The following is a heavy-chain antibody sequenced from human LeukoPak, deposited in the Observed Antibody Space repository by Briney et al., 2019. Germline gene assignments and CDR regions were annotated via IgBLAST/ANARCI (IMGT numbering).Heavy chain of an antibody. Sequence: GSLRLSCAVSGFTFSSYEMNWVRQAPGKGLEWVSYISSSGSNIYYADSVKGRFTISRDNAKNSLYLQMNSLRAEDTAVYYCARDSAVPAARSFDYWGQGTLVTVSS. V-gene: IGHV3-48*03. J-gene: IGHJ4*02. CDR2: ISSSGSNI. D-gene: IGHD2-2*01. CDR3: ARDSAVPAARSFDY. CDR1: GFTFSSYE.